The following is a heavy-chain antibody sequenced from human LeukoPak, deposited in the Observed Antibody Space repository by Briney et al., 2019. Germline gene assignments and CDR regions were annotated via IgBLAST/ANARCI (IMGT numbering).Heavy chain of an antibody. CDR3: ARERRISAETYYMDV. J-gene: IGHJ6*03. Sequence: SQTLSLTCTVSGDSTSSGGYYWSWIRQHPGKDLEWIGYIYYSGSTYYNPSLKSRVIILLDTSKNQFSLKLSSVTAADTAVYFCARERRISAETYYMDVWGTGTTVTVSS. V-gene: IGHV4-31*03. D-gene: IGHD6-25*01. CDR2: IYYSGST. CDR1: GDSTSSGGYY.